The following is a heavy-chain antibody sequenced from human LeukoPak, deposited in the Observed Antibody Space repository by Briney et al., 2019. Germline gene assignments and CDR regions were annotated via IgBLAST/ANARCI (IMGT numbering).Heavy chain of an antibody. CDR3: ARVFEDIVGATSFDY. CDR1: GGSFSGYY. Sequence: SETLSLTCAVYGGSFSGYYWSWLRQPPEKGLEWIGEITHSGSTNYNPSLKSRVTISVDTSKNQFSLKLSSVTAADTAVYYCARVFEDIVGATSFDYWGQGTLVTVSS. CDR2: ITHSGST. J-gene: IGHJ4*02. D-gene: IGHD1-26*01. V-gene: IGHV4-34*01.